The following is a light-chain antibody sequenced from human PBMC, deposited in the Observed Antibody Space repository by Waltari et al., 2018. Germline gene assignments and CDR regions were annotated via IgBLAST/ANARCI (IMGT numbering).Light chain of an antibody. CDR3: SSQSIDDVLI. Sequence: QSALTQPASVSGSPGQSITISCTGSSSDVGRHDSVSWYQDHPGQAPKVIIFDVYNRPSCVSDRFSASKSGNTASLTISGLQAEDEATYYCSSQSIDDVLIFGGGTKLTVL. V-gene: IGLV2-14*03. J-gene: IGLJ2*01. CDR1: SSDVGRHDS. CDR2: DVY.